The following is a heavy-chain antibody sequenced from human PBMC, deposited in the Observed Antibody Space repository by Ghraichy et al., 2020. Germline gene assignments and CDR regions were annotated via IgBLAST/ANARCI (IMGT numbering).Heavy chain of an antibody. J-gene: IGHJ5*02. D-gene: IGHD3-3*01. Sequence: GGSLRLSCAASGFTFSSYWMSWVRQAPGKGLEWVANIKQDGSEKYYLDSVKGRFTISRDNAKNSLYLQMNSLRAEDTAVYYCARVPHYDFWSGYSGFDPWGQGTLVTVSS. CDR3: ARVPHYDFWSGYSGFDP. CDR2: IKQDGSEK. CDR1: GFTFSSYW. V-gene: IGHV3-7*03.